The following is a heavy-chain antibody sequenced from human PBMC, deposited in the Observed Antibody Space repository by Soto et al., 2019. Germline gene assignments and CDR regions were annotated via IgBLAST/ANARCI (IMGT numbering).Heavy chain of an antibody. CDR3: ARCYYGSGSFLWGMDV. J-gene: IGHJ6*02. CDR1: GYSFTSYW. D-gene: IGHD3-10*01. V-gene: IGHV5-51*01. CDR2: IYPGDSDT. Sequence: PGESLKISCKGSGYSFTSYWIGWVRQMPGKGLEWMGIIYPGDSDTRYSPSFQGQVTISADKSISTAYLQWSSLKASDTAMYHCARCYYGSGSFLWGMDVWGQGTTVTVSS.